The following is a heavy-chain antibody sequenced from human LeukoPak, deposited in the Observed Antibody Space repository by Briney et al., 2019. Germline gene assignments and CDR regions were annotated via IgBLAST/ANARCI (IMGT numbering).Heavy chain of an antibody. J-gene: IGHJ6*02. CDR2: ISWNSGSI. CDR1: GFTFDDYA. V-gene: IGHV3-9*01. CDR3: AKDSSYGNYYYYGMDV. D-gene: IGHD5-18*01. Sequence: GGSLRLSCAASGFTFDDYAVHWVRQAPGKGLEWVSGISWNSGSIGYADSVKGRFTISRDNAKNSLYLQMNSLRAEDTALYYCAKDSSYGNYYYYGMDVWGQGTTVTVSS.